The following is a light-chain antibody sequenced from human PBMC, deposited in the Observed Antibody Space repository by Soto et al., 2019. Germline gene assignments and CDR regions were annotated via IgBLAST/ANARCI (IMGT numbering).Light chain of an antibody. CDR3: QQSYSTPHT. CDR2: PAS. CDR1: QSISTY. Sequence: DIQMTQSPSSLSASVGDRVTITCRAGQSISTYLNWYQQKPGKAPKLLIYPASSLQSGDPSRFSGSGSGTDFNLTISSLQPEDFATYYCQQSYSTPHTFGQGTKLEIK. J-gene: IGKJ2*01. V-gene: IGKV1-39*01.